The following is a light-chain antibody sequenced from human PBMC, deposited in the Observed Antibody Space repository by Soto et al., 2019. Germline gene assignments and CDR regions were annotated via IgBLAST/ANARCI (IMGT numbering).Light chain of an antibody. CDR1: SSDVGVYNY. CDR3: CSYAGSYTFV. V-gene: IGLV2-11*01. CDR2: DAT. Sequence: QSVLTQPRSVSGSPGQSVTSSCTGTSSDVGVYNYVSWYQQHPGKAPKLMIYDATKRPSGVPDRFSGSKSANTASLTISGLQAEDEADYYCCSYAGSYTFVFGTGTKVTVL. J-gene: IGLJ1*01.